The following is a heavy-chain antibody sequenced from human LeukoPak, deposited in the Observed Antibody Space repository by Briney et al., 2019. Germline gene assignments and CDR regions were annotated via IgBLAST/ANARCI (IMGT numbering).Heavy chain of an antibody. D-gene: IGHD3-10*01. CDR1: GFNLGNYA. CDR2: ISGNGLNT. J-gene: IGHJ4*02. Sequence: GGSLRLSCAASGFNLGNYAMSWFRQAPGKGLEWVSAISGNGLNTYYADSVKGRFTISGESSGNTLSLQMHNPRAEDTAVYYCAKGVRLWFAFYFDYWGQGTLVTVSS. V-gene: IGHV3-23*01. CDR3: AKGVRLWFAFYFDY.